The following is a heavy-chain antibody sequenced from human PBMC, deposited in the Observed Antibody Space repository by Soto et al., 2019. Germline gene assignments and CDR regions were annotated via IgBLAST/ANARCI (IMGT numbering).Heavy chain of an antibody. CDR2: INPSNST. D-gene: IGHD2-15*01. Sequence: QVQLVQSGAEVKKPGASVKVSCKASGYTFTSYYMHWVRQAPGQGLEWMGIINPSNSTSYAQKFPGRVTMTRDTSTSNGYMELSSLRSEDTAVYYCAKVYCSCGSCYSIDYWGQGTLVTVSS. V-gene: IGHV1-46*03. CDR3: AKVYCSCGSCYSIDY. CDR1: GYTFTSYY. J-gene: IGHJ4*02.